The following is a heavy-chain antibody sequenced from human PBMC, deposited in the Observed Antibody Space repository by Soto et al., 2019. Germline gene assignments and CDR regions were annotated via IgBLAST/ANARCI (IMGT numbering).Heavy chain of an antibody. J-gene: IGHJ4*02. CDR3: ARAGYGDLQDFDY. D-gene: IGHD4-17*01. V-gene: IGHV4-34*01. CDR1: DGSCSGYY. Sequence: SETLSLTCGVDDGSCSGYYWSWIRQPPGKGLEWIGEINHSGSTNYNPSLKSRVTISVDTSKNQFSLKLSSVTAADTAVYYCARAGYGDLQDFDYWGQGTLVTVSS. CDR2: INHSGST.